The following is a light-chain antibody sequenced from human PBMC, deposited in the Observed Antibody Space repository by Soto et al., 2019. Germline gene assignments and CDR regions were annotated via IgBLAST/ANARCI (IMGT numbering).Light chain of an antibody. CDR3: QQRSNWPPVLT. CDR2: GAS. CDR1: QSVSSH. J-gene: IGKJ4*01. V-gene: IGKV3-11*01. Sequence: EIVLTQSPASLSLSPGERATLYCRASQSVSSHLAWFQQRPGQAPRLLIYGASNRATGIPARFGGSGSGTNFTLTISRLEPEEFAVYYCQQRSNWPPVLTFGGGTKVEIK.